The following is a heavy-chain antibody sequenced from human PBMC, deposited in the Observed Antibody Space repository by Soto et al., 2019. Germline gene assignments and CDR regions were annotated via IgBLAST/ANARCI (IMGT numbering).Heavy chain of an antibody. CDR2: IYHSGST. CDR1: GGSISSGGYS. V-gene: IGHV4-30-2*01. D-gene: IGHD1-26*01. Sequence: SETLSLTCAVSGGSISSGGYSWSRIRQPPGKGLEWIGYIYHSGSTYYNPSLKSRVTISVDTSKNQFSLKLSSVTAADTAVYYCARGGVSYSPYYFDYWGQGTLVTVS. J-gene: IGHJ4*02. CDR3: ARGGVSYSPYYFDY.